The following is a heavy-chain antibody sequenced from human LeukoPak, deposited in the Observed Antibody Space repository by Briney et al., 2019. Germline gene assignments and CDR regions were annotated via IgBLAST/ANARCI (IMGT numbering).Heavy chain of an antibody. D-gene: IGHD3-22*01. V-gene: IGHV4-59*12. J-gene: IGHJ4*02. CDR2: IYYSGST. Sequence: PSETLSLTCTVSGGSISSYYWSWIRQPPGKGLEWIGYIYYSGSTNYNPSLKSRVTISVDTSKNQFSLKLSSVTAADTAVYYCASKRITMIVVANPVFDYWGQGTLVTVSS. CDR1: GGSISSYY. CDR3: ASKRITMIVVANPVFDY.